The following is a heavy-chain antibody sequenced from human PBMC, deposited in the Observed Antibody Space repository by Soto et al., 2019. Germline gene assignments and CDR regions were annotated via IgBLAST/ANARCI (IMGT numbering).Heavy chain of an antibody. V-gene: IGHV4-31*03. D-gene: IGHD3-10*01. CDR2: IYYSGST. CDR1: GGSISSGGYY. CDR3: ATYMVRGVSRLNYFDY. J-gene: IGHJ4*02. Sequence: PSETLSLTCTVAGGSISSGGYYWSWIRQHPGKGLEWIGYIYYSGSTYYNPSLKSRVTISVDTSKSQFSLKLSSVTAADTAVYYCATYMVRGVSRLNYFDYWGQGTLVTVS.